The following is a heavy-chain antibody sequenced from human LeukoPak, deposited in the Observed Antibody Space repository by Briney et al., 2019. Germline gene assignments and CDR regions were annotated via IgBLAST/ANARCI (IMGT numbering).Heavy chain of an antibody. CDR2: IKQDGNEK. J-gene: IGHJ5*02. V-gene: IGHV3-7*01. Sequence: GGSLRLSCGASGFTFTSHWMSWVRQAPGKGLEWVANIKQDGNEKYYVESVKGRFIISRDNAKKSLYLQMNSLRAEDTAVYYCARGFYDGVNWFDPWGQGTLVTVSS. CDR3: ARGFYDGVNWFDP. CDR1: GFTFTSHW. D-gene: IGHD5/OR15-5a*01.